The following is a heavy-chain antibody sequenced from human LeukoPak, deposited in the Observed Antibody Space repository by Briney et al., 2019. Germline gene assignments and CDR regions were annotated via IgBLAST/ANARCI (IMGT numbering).Heavy chain of an antibody. CDR3: TIFSD. J-gene: IGHJ4*02. V-gene: IGHV3-33*01. Sequence: PGGSLRLSCAASGFTFTSFGILWIRQAPGKGLEWVALISYDGSNKYYADSVKGRFSISRDDSKNTVFLQMNSLRVEDTAMYYCTIFSDWGQGTLVTVSS. CDR1: GFTFTSFG. CDR2: ISYDGSNK. D-gene: IGHD2/OR15-2a*01.